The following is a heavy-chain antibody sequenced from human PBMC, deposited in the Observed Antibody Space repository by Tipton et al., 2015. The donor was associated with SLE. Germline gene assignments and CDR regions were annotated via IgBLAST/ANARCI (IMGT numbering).Heavy chain of an antibody. CDR2: IYHSESP. Sequence: SLRLSCAVSGGSTISSSWWSWVRQPPGKGLEWIGDIYHSESPNYNPSLKSRVTISIDKSKNQFSLKLTSVTAADTAVYHCTRVPRYNWNYIADWGQGTLVTVSS. D-gene: IGHD1-7*01. J-gene: IGHJ4*02. CDR1: GGSTISSSW. CDR3: TRVPRYNWNYIAD. V-gene: IGHV4-4*02.